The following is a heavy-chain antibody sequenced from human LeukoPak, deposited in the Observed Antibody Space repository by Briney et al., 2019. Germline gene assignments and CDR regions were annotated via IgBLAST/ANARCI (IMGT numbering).Heavy chain of an antibody. CDR3: AKYDTVGELPNDAFDI. CDR1: GFTFSSYA. Sequence: PGGSLRLSCAASGFTFSSYAMSWVRQAPGKGLEWVSAISGTGGSTYYADSLKGRFTISRDNSENTLYLQMNSLRAEATAVYYCAKYDTVGELPNDAFDIWGQGTMVTVSS. CDR2: ISGTGGST. V-gene: IGHV3-23*01. J-gene: IGHJ3*02. D-gene: IGHD3-10*01.